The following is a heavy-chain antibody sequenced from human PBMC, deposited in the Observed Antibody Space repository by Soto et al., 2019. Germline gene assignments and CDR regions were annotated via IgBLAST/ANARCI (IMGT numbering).Heavy chain of an antibody. CDR3: ARDRYDILTGTYYYGMDV. V-gene: IGHV1-69*01. CDR1: GGTFSSYA. D-gene: IGHD3-9*01. CDR2: IIPIFGTA. J-gene: IGHJ6*02. Sequence: QVPLVQSGAEVKKPGSSVKVSCKASGGTFSSYAISWVRQAPGQGLEWMGGIIPIFGTANYAQKFQGRVTITADESTSTAYMELSSLRSEDTAVYYCARDRYDILTGTYYYGMDVRGQGTTVTVSS.